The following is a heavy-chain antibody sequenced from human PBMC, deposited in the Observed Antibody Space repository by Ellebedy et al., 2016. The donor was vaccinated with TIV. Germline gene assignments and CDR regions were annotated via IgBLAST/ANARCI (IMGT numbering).Heavy chain of an antibody. CDR2: IWYDGSNK. CDR1: GFTFSSYG. J-gene: IGHJ4*02. V-gene: IGHV3-33*01. CDR3: ARPHLVLTTVTWDYFDY. Sequence: GESLKISXAASGFTFSSYGMHWVRQAPGKGLEWVAVIWYDGSNKYYADSVKGRFTISRDNSKNTLYLQMNSLRAEDTAVYYCARPHLVLTTVTWDYFDYWGQGTLVTVSS. D-gene: IGHD4-17*01.